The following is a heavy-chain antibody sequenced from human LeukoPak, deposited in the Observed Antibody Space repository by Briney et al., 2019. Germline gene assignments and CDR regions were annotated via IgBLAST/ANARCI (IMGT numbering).Heavy chain of an antibody. CDR3: EAVTTRFYYYYMDV. J-gene: IGHJ6*03. D-gene: IGHD4-17*01. Sequence: GGSLRLSCAASGFTFSGSAMHWVRQASGKGLEWVGRIRSKANSYATAYAASVKGRFTISRGDSKNTAYLQMNSLKTEDTAVYYCEAVTTRFYYYYMDVWGKGTTVTVSS. CDR2: IRSKANSYAT. CDR1: GFTFSGSA. V-gene: IGHV3-73*01.